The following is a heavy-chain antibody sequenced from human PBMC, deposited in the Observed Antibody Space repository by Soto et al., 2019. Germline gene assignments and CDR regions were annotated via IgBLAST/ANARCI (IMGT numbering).Heavy chain of an antibody. J-gene: IGHJ4*02. CDR2: LSNNGINA. CDR3: SSEWCIVVATLGY. D-gene: IGHD3-22*01. Sequence: QVELVESGGGVVQPGRSLRLSCAASGFTFSTYTMHWVRQAPGKGLEWVAALSNNGINADYADSVKGRFTISRDNSKNTLFLQMNSLRAEDTAVYYCSSEWCIVVATLGYWGQGTLVTVSS. CDR1: GFTFSTYT. V-gene: IGHV3-30-3*01.